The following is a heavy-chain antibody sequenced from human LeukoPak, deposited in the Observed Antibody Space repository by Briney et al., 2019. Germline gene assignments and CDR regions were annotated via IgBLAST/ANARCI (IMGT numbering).Heavy chain of an antibody. V-gene: IGHV1-69*05. J-gene: IGHJ6*03. CDR2: IIPIFGTA. D-gene: IGHD6-19*01. CDR3: AVGWCGPGEKTNYYYYYMDV. Sequence: SVKVSCKASGGTFSSYAISWVRQAPGQGLEWMGGIIPIFGTANYAQKFQGRVTITTDESTSTAYMELSSLRSEDTAVYYCAVGWCGPGEKTNYYYYYMDVWGKGTTVTVSS. CDR1: GGTFSSYA.